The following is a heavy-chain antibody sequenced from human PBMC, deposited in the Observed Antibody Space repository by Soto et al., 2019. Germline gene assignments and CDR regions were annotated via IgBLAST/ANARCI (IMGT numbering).Heavy chain of an antibody. Sequence: SVKVSCKASGGTFSSYAISWVRQAPGQGLEWMGGIIPIFGTANYAQKFQGRVTITADESTSTAYMELSSLRSEDTAVNYCARGGCMSDTAMVISSCYYYYNGMDVWGQGTTVTVSS. CDR1: GGTFSSYA. CDR3: ARGGCMSDTAMVISSCYYYYNGMDV. CDR2: IIPIFGTA. D-gene: IGHD5-18*01. J-gene: IGHJ6*01. V-gene: IGHV1-69*13.